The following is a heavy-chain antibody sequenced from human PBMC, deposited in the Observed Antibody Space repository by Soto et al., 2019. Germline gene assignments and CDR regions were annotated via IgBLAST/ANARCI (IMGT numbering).Heavy chain of an antibody. D-gene: IGHD3-10*01. V-gene: IGHV1-2*02. CDR3: ARNMDYYYGPGSGNGHGF. Sequence: QVQLVQSGAEVKEPGDSVRVSCEASGYTFTAYYIHWVRQAPGQGLEWMGWINPKFGDTTYAQDFQGRVSRTRDMSMSTVYMDLSRLTSDDTDIYYCARNMDYYYGPGSGNGHGFWGQGTTVTVFS. CDR1: GYTFTAYY. CDR2: INPKFGDT. J-gene: IGHJ6*02.